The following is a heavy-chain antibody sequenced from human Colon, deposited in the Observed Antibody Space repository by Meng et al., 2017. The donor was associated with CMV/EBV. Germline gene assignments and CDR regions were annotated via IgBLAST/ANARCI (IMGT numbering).Heavy chain of an antibody. J-gene: IGHJ5*02. CDR2: IFYRGST. Sequence: SETLSLTCTVSGASTGTNYWSWVRQPPGKGLEWIGYIFYRGSTYYNPSLKSRVTISVDTSKNQFSLKLSSVTAADTAVYYCARHSAMTSVSLRAWGQGTLVTVSS. CDR3: ARHSAMTSVSLRA. D-gene: IGHD4-11*01. CDR1: GASTGTNY. V-gene: IGHV4-59*08.